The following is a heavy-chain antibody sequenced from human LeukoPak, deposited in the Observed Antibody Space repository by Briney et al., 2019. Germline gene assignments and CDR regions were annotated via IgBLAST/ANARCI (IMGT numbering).Heavy chain of an antibody. CDR1: GYTFTSYD. D-gene: IGHD2-15*01. V-gene: IGHV1-8*03. CDR3: ARQGYCSGGSCYSFFFSRAEFDY. CDR2: MNPNSGNT. Sequence: ASVKVSCKASGYTFTSYDINWVRQATGQGLEWMGWMNPNSGNTGYAQKFQGRVTITRNTSISTAYMELSSLRSEDTAVYYCARQGYCSGGSCYSFFFSRAEFDYWGQGTLVTVSS. J-gene: IGHJ4*02.